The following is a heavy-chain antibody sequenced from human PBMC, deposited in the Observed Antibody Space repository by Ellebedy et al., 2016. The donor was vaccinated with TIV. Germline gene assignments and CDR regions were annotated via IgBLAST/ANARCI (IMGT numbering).Heavy chain of an antibody. V-gene: IGHV3-7*01. D-gene: IGHD6-19*01. CDR1: GFTFSNYW. J-gene: IGHJ4*02. CDR2: IKQDGSEK. Sequence: GESLKISCGTSGFTFSNYWMTLVRQAPGKGLEWVANIKQDGSEKYYVDSVKGRFSISRDNTKNSLYLQMNSLTDEDTAVYYCARDQWLGRAYYFDYWGQGTLLTVSS. CDR3: ARDQWLGRAYYFDY.